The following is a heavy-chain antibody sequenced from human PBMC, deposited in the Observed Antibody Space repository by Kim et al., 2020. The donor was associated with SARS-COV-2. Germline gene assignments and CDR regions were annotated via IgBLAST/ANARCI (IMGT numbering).Heavy chain of an antibody. CDR2: ISSSSSTI. V-gene: IGHV3-48*01. Sequence: GGSLRLSCAASGFTFSSYSMNWVRQAPGKGLEWVSYISSSSSTIYYADSVKGRFTISRDNAKNSLYLQMNSLGAEDTAVYYCARDNRPRGVLRCFRDSRGHVMDVWGQGATVSVSS. J-gene: IGHJ6*02. D-gene: IGHD3-9*01. CDR1: GFTFSSYS. CDR3: ARDNRPRGVLRCFRDSRGHVMDV.